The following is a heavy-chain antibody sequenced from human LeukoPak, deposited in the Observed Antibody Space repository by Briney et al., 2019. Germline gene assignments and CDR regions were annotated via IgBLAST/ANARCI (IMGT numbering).Heavy chain of an antibody. J-gene: IGHJ4*02. CDR2: IWYDGSNK. V-gene: IGHV3-33*08. CDR1: GFTFSSYG. D-gene: IGHD6-19*01. CDR3: ARDSIAVAGTIDY. Sequence: PGRSLRLSCAASGFTFSSYGMHWVRQAPGKGLEWVAVIWYDGSNKYYADSVKGRFTISRDNSKNTLYLQMNSLRAEDTAVYYCARDSIAVAGTIDYWGQGTLVTVSS.